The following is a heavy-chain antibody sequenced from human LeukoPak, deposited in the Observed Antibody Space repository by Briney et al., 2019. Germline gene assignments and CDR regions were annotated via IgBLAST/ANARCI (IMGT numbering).Heavy chain of an antibody. Sequence: PGGSLRLSCAASGFTLSSYWMNWVRQAPGKGLEWVANIKQDGSEKYYVDSVKGRFTISRDNGKNSLYLQMNSLRAEDTAVYYCAREGRVTSGFSWWGQGTLVTVSS. CDR1: GFTLSSYW. V-gene: IGHV3-7*01. CDR2: IKQDGSEK. J-gene: IGHJ4*02. CDR3: AREGRVTSGFSW. D-gene: IGHD3-10*01.